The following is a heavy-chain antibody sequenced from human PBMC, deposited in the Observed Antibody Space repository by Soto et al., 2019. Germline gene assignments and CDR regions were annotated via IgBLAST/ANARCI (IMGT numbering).Heavy chain of an antibody. CDR2: ISGNSSHT. J-gene: IGHJ4*02. Sequence: QVQLVESGGGLVKPGGSLRLTCAASGFIFSDYYMTWIRHAPGKGLEWLTYISGNSSHTNYADSVKGRFTISRDNAKNSVYLQVNSLRAEDTAVYYCARRISGHFDYWGQGTLVTVSS. V-gene: IGHV3-11*05. CDR1: GFIFSDYY. D-gene: IGHD1-1*01. CDR3: ARRISGHFDY.